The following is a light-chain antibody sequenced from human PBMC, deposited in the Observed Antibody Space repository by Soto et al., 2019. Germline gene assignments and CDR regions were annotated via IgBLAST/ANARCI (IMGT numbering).Light chain of an antibody. V-gene: IGLV2-23*01. CDR1: SSDVGSYNL. J-gene: IGLJ1*01. CDR3: CSYAGSSTYV. Sequence: QSALTQPASVSGSPGQSITISCTGTSSDVGSYNLVSWYQQHPGKAPKLMIYEGSKRPSGVSNRFSGSKSGNTASPTISGLQAEDEADYYCCSYAGSSTYVFGTGTKVTVL. CDR2: EGS.